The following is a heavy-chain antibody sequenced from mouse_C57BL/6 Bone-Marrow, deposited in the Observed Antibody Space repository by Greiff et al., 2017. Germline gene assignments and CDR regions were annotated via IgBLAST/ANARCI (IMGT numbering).Heavy chain of an antibody. D-gene: IGHD1-1*01. CDR2: IDPENGDT. CDR1: GFNIKDDY. V-gene: IGHV14-4*01. Sequence: EVQLQQSGAELVRPGASVKLSCTASGFNIKDDYMHWVKQRPEQGLEWSGWIDPENGDTEYASKFQGKATITADTSSNTAYLQLSSLTSEDTAVYYCTTTVGYFDYWGQGTTLTVSS. J-gene: IGHJ2*01. CDR3: TTTVGYFDY.